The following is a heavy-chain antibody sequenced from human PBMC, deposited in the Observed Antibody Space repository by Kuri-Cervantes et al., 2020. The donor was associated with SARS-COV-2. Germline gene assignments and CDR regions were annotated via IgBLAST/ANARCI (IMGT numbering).Heavy chain of an antibody. CDR3: TREAYDYNMGFDS. CDR1: GFTVSSNY. CDR2: IYSGGST. J-gene: IGHJ4*02. D-gene: IGHD4-11*01. Sequence: GESLKISCAASGFTVSSNYMSWVRQAPGKGLEWVSVIYSGGSTYYADSVKGRFTISRDNSRNIVYLQMSSLRPEDTALYYCTREAYDYNMGFDSWGQGTLVTVSS. V-gene: IGHV3-66*02.